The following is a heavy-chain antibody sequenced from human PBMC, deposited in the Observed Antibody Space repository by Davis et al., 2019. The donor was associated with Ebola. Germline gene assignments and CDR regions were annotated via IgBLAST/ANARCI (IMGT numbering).Heavy chain of an antibody. CDR2: ISDSGGTT. J-gene: IGHJ4*02. Sequence: GESLKISCAASGFTLSDYAMSWVRQTPGRGLEWVSTISDSGGTTYYADSVKGRFTISRDNSKNTLYLQMSSLRAEDTAVYYCVKARELLFDYWGQGTLVTVSS. V-gene: IGHV3-23*01. CDR1: GFTLSDYA. D-gene: IGHD1-26*01. CDR3: VKARELLFDY.